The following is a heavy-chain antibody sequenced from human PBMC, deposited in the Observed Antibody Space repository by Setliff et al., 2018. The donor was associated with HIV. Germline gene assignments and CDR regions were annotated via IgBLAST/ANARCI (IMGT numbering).Heavy chain of an antibody. CDR2: INHSGST. Sequence: LSLTCAVYNGSFSGYYWTWVRQPPGKGLEWIGEINHSGSTNYSPSLKSRVTISVDEPRNQFSLRLSSVTAADTAVYYCAAWGPRYSYAPYFFDSWGQGTLFTVSS. V-gene: IGHV4-34*01. D-gene: IGHD5-18*01. CDR3: AAWGPRYSYAPYFFDS. CDR1: NGSFSGYY. J-gene: IGHJ4*02.